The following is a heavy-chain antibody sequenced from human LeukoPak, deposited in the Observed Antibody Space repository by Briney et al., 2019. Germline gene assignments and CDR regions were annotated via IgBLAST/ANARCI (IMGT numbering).Heavy chain of an antibody. CDR3: ARANYYGMDV. Sequence: VSAISGSGGSTDYADSVKGRFTISRDNAKNTLYLQMSSLTAEDTAVYYCARANYYGMDVWGQGTTVTVSS. J-gene: IGHJ6*02. V-gene: IGHV3-23*01. CDR2: ISGSGGST.